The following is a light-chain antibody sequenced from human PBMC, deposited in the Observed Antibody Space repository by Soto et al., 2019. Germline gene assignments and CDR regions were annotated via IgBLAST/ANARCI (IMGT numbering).Light chain of an antibody. Sequence: DIVMTQSPDSLAVSLGERATINCKSSQSVLYSPNNKNYLAWYQQKPGQPPKLLVYWASTRESGVPDRFSGSGSETDFTLTINSLQAEDVAVNAPQTFGQGPKVEIK. V-gene: IGKV4-1*01. CDR1: QSVLYSPNNKNY. CDR2: WAS. CDR3: QT. J-gene: IGKJ1*01.